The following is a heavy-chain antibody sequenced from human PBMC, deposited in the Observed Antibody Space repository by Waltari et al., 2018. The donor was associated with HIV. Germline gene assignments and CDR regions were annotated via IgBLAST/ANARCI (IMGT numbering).Heavy chain of an antibody. J-gene: IGHJ4*02. CDR3: AGTYYDYVWGSYRPPPFDY. Sequence: QVQLQESGPGLVKPSETLSLTCTVSGGSISSYYWSWIRQPAGQGLELIWRYYTSGSTTYNPAPRSRGTTSVDTSKNQFSRKLSSVTAADTAVYYCAGTYYDYVWGSYRPPPFDYWGQGTLVTVSS. CDR2: YYTSGST. CDR1: GGSISSYY. V-gene: IGHV4-4*07. D-gene: IGHD3-16*02.